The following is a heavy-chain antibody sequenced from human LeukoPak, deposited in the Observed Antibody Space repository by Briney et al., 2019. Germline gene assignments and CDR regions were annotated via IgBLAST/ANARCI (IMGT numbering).Heavy chain of an antibody. D-gene: IGHD3-22*01. V-gene: IGHV4-59*08. J-gene: IGHJ4*02. Sequence: SETLSLTCTVSGGSISSYHWSWIRQPPGKGLEWIGYIYYSGNTNYNPSLKSRVTISVDTSKNQFYLKLNSVTAADTGVYFCARHISDVYFYENSGYYGFDFWGQGTLVTVSS. CDR1: GGSISSYH. CDR3: ARHISDVYFYENSGYYGFDF. CDR2: IYYSGNT.